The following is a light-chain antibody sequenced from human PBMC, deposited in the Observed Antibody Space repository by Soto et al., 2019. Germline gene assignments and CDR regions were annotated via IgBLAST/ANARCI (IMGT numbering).Light chain of an antibody. CDR1: QSIGSF. Sequence: EIVLTQSPATLSLSPGERATLSCRASQSIGSFLAWYQQKPGQPPMLLIYDASNRATGIPGRFSGSGSGTAFTLTISSLEPEDFAFYYCQQRGNWPPTFGPGTKVNIK. CDR3: QQRGNWPPT. J-gene: IGKJ3*01. V-gene: IGKV3-11*01. CDR2: DAS.